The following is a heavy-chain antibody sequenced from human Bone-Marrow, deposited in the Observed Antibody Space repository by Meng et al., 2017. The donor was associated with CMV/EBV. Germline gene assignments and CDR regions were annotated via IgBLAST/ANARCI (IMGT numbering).Heavy chain of an antibody. J-gene: IGHJ4*02. V-gene: IGHV1-69*01. CDR2: IIPIFGTA. D-gene: IGHD2/OR15-2a*01. CDR3: ASWAENTFDY. Sequence: GRVVQSGAGVTKPGSSLKVSCKASGGTFSSYAISWVRQAPGQGLEWMGGIIPIFGTANYAQKSQGRVTITADESTSTAYMELSSLRSEDTAVYYCASWAENTFDYWGQGTLVTVSS. CDR1: GGTFSSYA.